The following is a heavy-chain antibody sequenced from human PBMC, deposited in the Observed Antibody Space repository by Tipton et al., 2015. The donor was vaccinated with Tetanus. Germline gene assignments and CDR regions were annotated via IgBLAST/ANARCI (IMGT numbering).Heavy chain of an antibody. V-gene: IGHV1-18*01. Sequence: QLVQSGAEVKKPGASVKVSCKASGYTFTNYGISWVRQAPGQGLEWMEWISIYNGNTNYAEKFQGRVTMTTDTSTNTAYMEVRSLRSDDTAVYYCARAPNRISRAYDYWGQGTQITVSS. CDR3: ARAPNRISRAYDY. J-gene: IGHJ4*02. CDR1: GYTFTNYG. D-gene: IGHD1-14*01. CDR2: ISIYNGNT.